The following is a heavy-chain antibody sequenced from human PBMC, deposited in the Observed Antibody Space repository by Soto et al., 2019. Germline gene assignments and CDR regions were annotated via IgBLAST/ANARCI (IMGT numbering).Heavy chain of an antibody. CDR1: GFTFSSYA. CDR2: ISGSGGST. CDR3: VKGEYYYDGSAYYPFDY. J-gene: IGHJ4*02. V-gene: IGHV3-23*01. D-gene: IGHD3-22*01. Sequence: LRLSCAASGFTFSSYAMSWGRQAPGKGLEWVSAISGSGGSTYYADSVKGRFTISRDNSKNTAYLQMSSLRPEDTAVYYCVKGEYYYDGSAYYPFDYWGQGRMVTVSS.